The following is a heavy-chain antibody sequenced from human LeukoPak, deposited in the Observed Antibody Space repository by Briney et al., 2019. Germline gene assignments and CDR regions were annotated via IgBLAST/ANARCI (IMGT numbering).Heavy chain of an antibody. D-gene: IGHD5-18*01. Sequence: GGCLRLSCAASGFSFSSYAMYWDRQAPGKGLEWVAFISYDGSDKHYADSVKGRFTFSRDNSTNTVYLQMNSLRAEGTAVYYCARDYNYGLDYWGQGTLVTVSS. CDR3: ARDYNYGLDY. J-gene: IGHJ4*02. CDR1: GFSFSSYA. CDR2: ISYDGSDK. V-gene: IGHV3-30-3*01.